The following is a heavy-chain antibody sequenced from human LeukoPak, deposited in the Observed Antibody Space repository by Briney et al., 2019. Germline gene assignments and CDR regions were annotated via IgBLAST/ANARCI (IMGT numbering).Heavy chain of an antibody. Sequence: GASVKVSCKATGYAFNDYFIHWVRQAPGQGLEWMGGINPSSGGTNYAQKFQARVTMTRDTSISTAYMELSRLTSDDTAVYYCARRGYSAYDIAYWGQGTLVTVSS. CDR3: ARRGYSAYDIAY. V-gene: IGHV1-2*02. D-gene: IGHD5-12*01. J-gene: IGHJ4*02. CDR2: INPSSGGT. CDR1: GYAFNDYF.